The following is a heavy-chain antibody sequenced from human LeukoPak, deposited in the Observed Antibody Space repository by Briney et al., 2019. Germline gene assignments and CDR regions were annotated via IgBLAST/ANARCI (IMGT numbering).Heavy chain of an antibody. D-gene: IGHD5-12*01. Sequence: GGSLRLSCAASGFTFSSYEMNWVRQAPGKGLEWVSYISSSGSTIYYADSVKGRFTIPRDNAKNSLYLQMNSLRAEDTAVYYCALTWLSGLDYWGQGTLVTVSS. CDR1: GFTFSSYE. CDR2: ISSSGSTI. CDR3: ALTWLSGLDY. V-gene: IGHV3-48*03. J-gene: IGHJ4*02.